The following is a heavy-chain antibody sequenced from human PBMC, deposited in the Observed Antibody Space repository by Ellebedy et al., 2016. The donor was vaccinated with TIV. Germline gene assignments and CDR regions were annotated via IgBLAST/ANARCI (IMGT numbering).Heavy chain of an antibody. Sequence: MPSETLSLTCAVSGYSISSNNWWGWIRQPPGKGLEWIGYIYYSGSIYYNPSLQSRVTMSVDTSKNQFSLTLSSVTAVDTALYYCARIGYCSTASCSGAFDIWGQGTMVTVSS. CDR1: GYSISSNNW. V-gene: IGHV4-28*05. D-gene: IGHD2-2*01. CDR3: ARIGYCSTASCSGAFDI. J-gene: IGHJ3*02. CDR2: IYYSGSI.